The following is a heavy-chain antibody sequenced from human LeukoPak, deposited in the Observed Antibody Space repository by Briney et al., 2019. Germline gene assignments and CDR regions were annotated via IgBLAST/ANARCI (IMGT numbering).Heavy chain of an antibody. CDR3: TGMVVAATVYHYGMDV. J-gene: IGHJ6*02. Sequence: PGGSLRLSCAASGFAFSNAWMSWVRQAPGKGLEWVGRIKSKTDGGTTDYAAPVKGRFTISRDDSKNTLYLQMNSLKTEDTAVYYCTGMVVAATVYHYGMDVWGQGTTVTVSS. CDR1: GFAFSNAW. V-gene: IGHV3-15*01. CDR2: IKSKTDGGTT. D-gene: IGHD2-15*01.